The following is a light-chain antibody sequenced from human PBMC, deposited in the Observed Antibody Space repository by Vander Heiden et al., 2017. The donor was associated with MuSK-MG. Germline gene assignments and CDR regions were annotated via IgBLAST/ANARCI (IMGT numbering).Light chain of an antibody. Sequence: DIVMTQSPLSLPVTPGEPASISCRSSHSLLHSNGYNYLDWYLQKPGQSPQLLIYLGSNRASGVPDRFSGSGSGTDFTLKISRVEAEDVGVYYCRQALQTPRTFGQGTKLEIK. CDR2: LGS. V-gene: IGKV2-28*01. CDR1: HSLLHSNGYNY. CDR3: RQALQTPRT. J-gene: IGKJ2*01.